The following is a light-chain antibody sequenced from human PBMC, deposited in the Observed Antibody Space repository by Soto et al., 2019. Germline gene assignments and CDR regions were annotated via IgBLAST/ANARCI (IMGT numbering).Light chain of an antibody. V-gene: IGKV3D-20*02. Sequence: IVFTQSSFPPSLSSGEKTTLYCRARETVTSSNLAWYQQKPGQAPRILMYGAATAVTGMAATFSGSGCGTDLTLTISTSEPEDDAASYYYQRYNTLSGTFGQGTKVDIK. CDR3: YQRYNTLSGT. CDR1: ETVTSSN. J-gene: IGKJ1*01. CDR2: GAA.